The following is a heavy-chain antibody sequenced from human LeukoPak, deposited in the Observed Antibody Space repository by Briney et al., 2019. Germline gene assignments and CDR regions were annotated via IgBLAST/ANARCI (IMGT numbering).Heavy chain of an antibody. Sequence: SETLSLTCTVSGGSISSYYWSWIRQPAGKGLEWIGRIYTSGSTNYNPSLKSRVTMSVDTSKNQFSLKLSSVTAADTAVYYCAKDGRFPPEVLPRYFDYWGQGTLVTVSS. D-gene: IGHD1-26*01. J-gene: IGHJ4*02. CDR2: IYTSGST. CDR3: AKDGRFPPEVLPRYFDY. CDR1: GGSISSYY. V-gene: IGHV4-4*07.